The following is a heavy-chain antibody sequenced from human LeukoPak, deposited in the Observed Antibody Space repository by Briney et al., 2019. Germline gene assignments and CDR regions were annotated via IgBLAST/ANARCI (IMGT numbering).Heavy chain of an antibody. Sequence: GGSLRLSCAASGFTFSRYAIHWVRQAPGKGLEWVAVISSDGNSKYYADSVKGRFTISRDNSKNTLYLQMNSLRAEDTAVYYCAGVSVFGVVIPPDFWGQGTLVTVSS. J-gene: IGHJ4*02. CDR1: GFTFSRYA. CDR2: ISSDGNSK. V-gene: IGHV3-30*01. D-gene: IGHD3-3*01. CDR3: AGVSVFGVVIPPDF.